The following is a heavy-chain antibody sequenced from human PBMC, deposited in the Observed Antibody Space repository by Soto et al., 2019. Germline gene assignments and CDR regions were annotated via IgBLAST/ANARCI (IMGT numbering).Heavy chain of an antibody. D-gene: IGHD2-21*01. V-gene: IGHV4-39*01. Sequence: SETLSLTCTVSGGSISSSSYYWGWIRQPPGKGLEWIGSIYYSGGTYYNPSLKSRVTISVDTSKNQFSLKLSSVTAADTAVYYCARAVIGKNCYYYGMDVWGQGTTVTVSS. CDR2: IYYSGGT. J-gene: IGHJ6*02. CDR1: GGSISSSSYY. CDR3: ARAVIGKNCYYYGMDV.